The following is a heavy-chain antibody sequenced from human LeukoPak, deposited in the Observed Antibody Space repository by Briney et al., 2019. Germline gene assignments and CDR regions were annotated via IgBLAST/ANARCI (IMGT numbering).Heavy chain of an antibody. CDR1: GYTFTSYA. J-gene: IGHJ4*02. Sequence: ASVKVSCKASGYTFTSYAMHWVRQAPGQRLEWMGWINAGNGNTKYSQKFQGRVTITRDTSAGTAYMELSSLRSEDTAVYYCARRYSSGWYEPDFDYWGQGTLVTVSS. CDR2: INAGNGNT. CDR3: ARRYSSGWYEPDFDY. D-gene: IGHD6-19*01. V-gene: IGHV1-3*01.